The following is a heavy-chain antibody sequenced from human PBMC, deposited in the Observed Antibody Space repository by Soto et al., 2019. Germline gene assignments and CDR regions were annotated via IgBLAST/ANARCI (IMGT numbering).Heavy chain of an antibody. CDR3: AGYIAAAGRRYYGMDV. D-gene: IGHD6-13*01. V-gene: IGHV4-4*07. Sequence: QVQLQESGPGLVKPSETLSLTCTVSGGSMSGYYWSWIRQSAGKGLEWIGRVYTSETTYYNPSLKSRVTMSLDTSKNQFSLNLYSLTAADTAVYYCAGYIAAAGRRYYGMDVWGQGTTVTVSS. J-gene: IGHJ6*02. CDR2: VYTSETT. CDR1: GGSMSGYY.